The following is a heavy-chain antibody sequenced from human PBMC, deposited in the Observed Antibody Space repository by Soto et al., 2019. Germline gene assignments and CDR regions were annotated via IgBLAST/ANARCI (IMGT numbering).Heavy chain of an antibody. CDR3: AREAAGILNWFNP. V-gene: IGHV4-31*03. CDR2: IYHSGST. CDR1: GGSISSGGYY. J-gene: IGHJ5*02. D-gene: IGHD6-25*01. Sequence: QVQLQESGPGLVKPSQTLSLTCTVSGGSISSGGYYWSWIRQHPGKGLEWIGYIYHSGSTYYNPSLKSRVTISVDTSKNQFSLKVSSVTAADTAVYYRAREAAGILNWFNPSGQGTLVTVSS.